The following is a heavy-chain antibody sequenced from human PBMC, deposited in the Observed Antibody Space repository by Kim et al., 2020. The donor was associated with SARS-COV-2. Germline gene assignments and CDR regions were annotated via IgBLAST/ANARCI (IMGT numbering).Heavy chain of an antibody. J-gene: IGHJ4*02. Sequence: GESLKISCKGSGYTFTSYWIGWVRQMPGKGLEWMGIINGGDFDVRYSPSFQGQVTISVDKSISTAYLQWSSLRASDTAIYYCARSAYGRKNYYASERPVDYWGQGTLVTVSS. V-gene: IGHV5-51*01. D-gene: IGHD3-10*01. CDR2: INGGDFDV. CDR1: GYTFTSYW. CDR3: ARSAYGRKNYYASERPVDY.